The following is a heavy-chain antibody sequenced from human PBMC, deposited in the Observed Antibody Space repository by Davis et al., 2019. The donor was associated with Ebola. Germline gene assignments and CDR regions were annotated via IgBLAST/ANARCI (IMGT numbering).Heavy chain of an antibody. Sequence: GESLKISCAASGFSFSSYWMSWVRQAPGKGLEWVANINQDGSQINYVDSVRSRFTISRDNAKNALYLQMNSLRVDDTAVYYCAKDIRNYCSGGSCFYGMDVWGQGTTVTVSS. CDR3: AKDIRNYCSGGSCFYGMDV. D-gene: IGHD2-15*01. J-gene: IGHJ6*02. V-gene: IGHV3-7*03. CDR1: GFSFSSYW. CDR2: INQDGSQI.